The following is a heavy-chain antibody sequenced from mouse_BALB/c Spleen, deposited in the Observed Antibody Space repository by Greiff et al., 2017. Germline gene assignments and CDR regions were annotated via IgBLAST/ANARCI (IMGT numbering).Heavy chain of an antibody. Sequence: EVQVVESGGGLVKPGGSLKLSCAASGFTFSDYYMYWVRQTPEKRLEWVATISDGGSYTYYPDSVKGRFTISRDNAKNNLYLQMSSLKSEDTAMYYCARGGGYDEGAAMDYWGQGTSVTVSS. CDR2: ISDGGSYT. V-gene: IGHV5-4*02. CDR3: ARGGGYDEGAAMDY. J-gene: IGHJ4*01. D-gene: IGHD2-14*01. CDR1: GFTFSDYY.